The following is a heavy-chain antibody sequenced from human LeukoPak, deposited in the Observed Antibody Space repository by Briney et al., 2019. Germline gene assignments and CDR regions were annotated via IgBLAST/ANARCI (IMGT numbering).Heavy chain of an antibody. CDR2: IGYDGSNK. CDR1: GFTFSTYD. D-gene: IGHD5-12*01. J-gene: IGHJ4*02. CDR3: AKRMDIVATAKDYFDY. V-gene: IGHV3-30*18. Sequence: GGSLRLSCAASGFTFSTYDMHWVRQAPGKGPEWVAVIGYDGSNKYYADSVNGRFTISRDNSKNTLYLQMNSLRAEDTAVYYCAKRMDIVATAKDYFDYWGQGTLVTVSS.